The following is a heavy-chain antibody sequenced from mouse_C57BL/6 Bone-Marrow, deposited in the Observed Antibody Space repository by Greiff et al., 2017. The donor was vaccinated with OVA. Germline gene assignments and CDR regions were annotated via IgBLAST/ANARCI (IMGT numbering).Heavy chain of an antibody. J-gene: IGHJ4*01. V-gene: IGHV1-81*01. CDR3: ALRNLLLLELDY. CDR1: GYTFTSYG. Sequence: QVQLKQSGAELARPGASVKLSCKASGYTFTSYGISWVKQRTGQGLEWIGEIYPRSGNTYYNEKFKGKATLTADKSSSTAYMELRSLTSEDSAVYYCALRNLLLLELDYWGQGTSVTVSS. D-gene: IGHD1-1*01. CDR2: IYPRSGNT.